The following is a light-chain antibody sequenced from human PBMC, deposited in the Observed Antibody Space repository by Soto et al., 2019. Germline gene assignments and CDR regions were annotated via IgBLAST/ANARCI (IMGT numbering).Light chain of an antibody. V-gene: IGLV2-23*02. J-gene: IGLJ1*01. CDR3: SSYAGSGTFYV. CDR1: SSEIGSYDR. Sequence: QSVLTQPVSVSGSTGQSITISCTGTSSEIGSYDRLSWYQQHPGKAPKLMAYEVTKRPSGDSNRFSGSKSGNSASLTISGLQAEDEADYSCSSYAGSGTFYVFGSRTKVTVL. CDR2: EVT.